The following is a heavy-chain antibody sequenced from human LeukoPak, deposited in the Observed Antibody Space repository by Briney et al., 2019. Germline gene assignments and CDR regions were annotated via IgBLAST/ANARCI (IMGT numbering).Heavy chain of an antibody. V-gene: IGHV4-4*07. Sequence: SETLSLTCTVSGGSISSYFRTWIRQPAGKGLEWIGRIHTSGSTNYNPSLKSRVTMSVDTSKNQFSLKLSSVTAADTAVYYCARDPEGHGNYFDYWGQGALVTVSS. J-gene: IGHJ4*02. D-gene: IGHD1-14*01. CDR3: ARDPEGHGNYFDY. CDR1: GGSISSYF. CDR2: IHTSGST.